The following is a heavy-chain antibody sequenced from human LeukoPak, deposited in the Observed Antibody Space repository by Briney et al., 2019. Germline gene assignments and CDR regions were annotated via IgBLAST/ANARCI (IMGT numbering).Heavy chain of an antibody. Sequence: PSVKVSCKVSGYTLTELSMHWVRQAPGKGLEWMGGFDPEDGETIYAQKFQGRVTMTEDTSTDTAYMELSSLRSEDTAVYYCATDSGSSNAFDIWGQGTMVTVSS. J-gene: IGHJ3*02. V-gene: IGHV1-24*01. CDR2: FDPEDGET. D-gene: IGHD3-10*01. CDR3: ATDSGSSNAFDI. CDR1: GYTLTELS.